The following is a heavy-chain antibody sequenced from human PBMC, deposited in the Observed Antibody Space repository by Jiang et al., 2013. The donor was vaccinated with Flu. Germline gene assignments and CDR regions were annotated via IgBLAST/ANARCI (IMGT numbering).Heavy chain of an antibody. J-gene: IGHJ4*02. CDR2: IYYSGST. CDR3: ARGSKGDGYKLDY. Sequence: GSGLVKPSETLSLTCTVSGGSISSYYWSWIRQPPGKGLEWIGYIYYSGSTNYNPSLKSRVTISVDTSKNQFSLKLSSVTAADTAVYYCARGSKGDGYKLDYWGQGTLVTVSS. CDR1: GGSISSYY. V-gene: IGHV4-59*01. D-gene: IGHD5-24*01.